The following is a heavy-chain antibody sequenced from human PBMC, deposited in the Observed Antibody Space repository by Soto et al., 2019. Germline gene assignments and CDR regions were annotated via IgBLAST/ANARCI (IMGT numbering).Heavy chain of an antibody. J-gene: IGHJ4*02. CDR1: GFTFSSYG. CDR3: ARDLRIYSGSYHELNY. V-gene: IGHV3-33*01. CDR2: IWYDGSNK. D-gene: IGHD1-26*01. Sequence: QVQLVESGGGVVQPGRSLRLSCAASGFTFSSYGIHWVRQAPGKGLEWVAVIWYDGSNKYYADSVKGRFTISRDNSKNTLYLQMNSLRAEDTAVYYCARDLRIYSGSYHELNYWGQGTLVTVSS.